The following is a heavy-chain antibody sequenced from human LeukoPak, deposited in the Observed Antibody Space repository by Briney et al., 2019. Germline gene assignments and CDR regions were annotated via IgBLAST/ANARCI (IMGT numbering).Heavy chain of an antibody. J-gene: IGHJ4*02. CDR3: ARGYSYGPPGDY. CDR1: GGTFSSYA. V-gene: IGHV1-69*01. D-gene: IGHD5-18*01. Sequence: SVKVSCRASGGTFSSYAISWVRQAPGQGLEWMGGIIPIFGTANYAQKFQGRVTITADESTSTAYMELSSLRSEDTAVYYCARGYSYGPPGDYWGQGTLVTVSS. CDR2: IIPIFGTA.